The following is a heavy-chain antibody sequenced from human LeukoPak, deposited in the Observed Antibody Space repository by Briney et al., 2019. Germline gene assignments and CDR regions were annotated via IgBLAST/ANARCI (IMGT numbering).Heavy chain of an antibody. J-gene: IGHJ5*02. CDR3: ARGPEYYYDSSGYYPGGNWFDP. Sequence: ASVKASCKASGYTFTSYDINWVRQAPGQGLEWMGWMNPNSGNTGYAQKFQGRVTITRNTSISTAYMELRNLRSDDTAVYYCARGPEYYYDSSGYYPGGNWFDPWGQGTLVTVSS. CDR1: GYTFTSYD. CDR2: MNPNSGNT. D-gene: IGHD3-22*01. V-gene: IGHV1-8*03.